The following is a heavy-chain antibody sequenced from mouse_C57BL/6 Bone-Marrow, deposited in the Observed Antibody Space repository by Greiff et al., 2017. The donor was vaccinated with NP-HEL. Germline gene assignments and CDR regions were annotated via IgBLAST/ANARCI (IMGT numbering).Heavy chain of an antibody. CDR1: GFSLTSYG. CDR3: ARRGNYDYAMDY. CDR2: IWSDGST. D-gene: IGHD2-1*01. Sequence: QVQLKESGPGLVAPSQSLSITCTVSGFSLTSYGVHWVRQPPGKGLEWLVVIWSDGSTTYNSALKSRLSISKDNSKSQVFLKMNRLQTDDTAMYYCARRGNYDYAMDYWGQGTSVTVSS. J-gene: IGHJ4*01. V-gene: IGHV2-6*03.